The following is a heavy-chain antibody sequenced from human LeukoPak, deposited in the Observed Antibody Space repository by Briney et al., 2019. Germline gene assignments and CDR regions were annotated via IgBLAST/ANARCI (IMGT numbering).Heavy chain of an antibody. D-gene: IGHD3-22*01. CDR3: AREWRYYYDSSGYFDY. CDR2: ISAYNGNT. V-gene: IGHV1-18*04. CDR1: GYTFTGCY. J-gene: IGHJ4*02. Sequence: GASVKVSCKASGYTFTGCYMHWVRQAPGQGLEWMGWISAYNGNTNYAQKLQGRVTMITDTSTSTAYMELRSLRSNDTAVYYCAREWRYYYDSSGYFDYWGQGTLVTVSS.